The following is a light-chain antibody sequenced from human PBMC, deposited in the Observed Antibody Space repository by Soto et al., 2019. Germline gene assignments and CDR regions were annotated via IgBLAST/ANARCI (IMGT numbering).Light chain of an antibody. CDR2: AVT. CDR1: SSDVGGYNY. CDR3: SSYTSSCTL. Sequence: QSVLTQPACVAGSPGQSITISGTVTSSDVGGYNYVSWYQQHPGKAPKLMIYAVTDRPSGVSSRFSGSKSGNTASLTISGLQAEDEADYYCSSYTSSCTLFATGPKATVL. V-gene: IGLV2-14*01. J-gene: IGLJ1*01.